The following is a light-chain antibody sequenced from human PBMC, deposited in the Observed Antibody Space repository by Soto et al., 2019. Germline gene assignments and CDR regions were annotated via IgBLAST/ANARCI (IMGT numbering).Light chain of an antibody. J-gene: IGLJ1*01. Sequence: QSALTQPPSVSGSPGQSVTISCTGTSSDVGSYNRVSWYQQPPGTAPTLLIYEVSNRPSGVPDRFSGSKSGNTAFLTISGLQAEDEADYYCSSYTSSRSYVFGTGTKLTVL. CDR2: EVS. V-gene: IGLV2-18*02. CDR3: SSYTSSRSYV. CDR1: SSDVGSYNR.